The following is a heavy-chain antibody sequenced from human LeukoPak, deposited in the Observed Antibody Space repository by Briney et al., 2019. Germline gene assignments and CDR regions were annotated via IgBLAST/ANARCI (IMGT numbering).Heavy chain of an antibody. CDR1: GASINNYY. CDR2: MSYSGST. J-gene: IGHJ3*02. Sequence: SETPSLTCTVSGASINNYYWTWIRQAPGKGLEWIGSMSYSGSTDYNPVLTKSRVTISVDRSKSQIYLSLGSVTAADTAVYFCAQQVVGTSNTFDTWGQGAWVTVSS. V-gene: IGHV4-59*03. CDR3: AQQVVGTSNTFDT. D-gene: IGHD2-15*01.